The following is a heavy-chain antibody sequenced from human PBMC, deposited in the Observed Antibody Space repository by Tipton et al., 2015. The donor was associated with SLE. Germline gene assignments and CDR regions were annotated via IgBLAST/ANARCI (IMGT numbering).Heavy chain of an antibody. CDR2: FHSSGIL. D-gene: IGHD4-17*01. J-gene: IGHJ3*02. CDR1: GGSINSFY. Sequence: TLSLTCTVSGGSINSFYWTWVRQPAGKGLEWIGHFHSSGILNYNPSLKSRVTMSGDTSKNQLSLKLNSVTAADTAVYYCARPAVYGDSRGGFDIWGQGTMVTVSS. CDR3: ARPAVYGDSRGGFDI. V-gene: IGHV4-4*07.